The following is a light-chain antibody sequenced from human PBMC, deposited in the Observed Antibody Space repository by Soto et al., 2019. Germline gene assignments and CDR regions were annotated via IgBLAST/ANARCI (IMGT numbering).Light chain of an antibody. CDR1: QGVSNS. J-gene: IGKJ1*01. CDR3: QQYDSYPRT. CDR2: AAS. Sequence: DIQMTQSPSSLSASVGDRVTITFRASQGVSNSLAWFQQKPGKGPKSLIYAASSLQSGVPSRSSGSGYGTDFTITISRLPPEDFATYYCQQYDSYPRTFGQGTKVDIK. V-gene: IGKV1-16*01.